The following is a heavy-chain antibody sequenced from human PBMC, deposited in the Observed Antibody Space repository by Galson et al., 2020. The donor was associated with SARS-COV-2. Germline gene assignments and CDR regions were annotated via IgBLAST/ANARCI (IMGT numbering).Heavy chain of an antibody. J-gene: IGHJ4*02. D-gene: IGHD1-26*01. CDR1: GFSFSRYA. Sequence: GGSLRLSCAASGFSFSRYAMHWVRQAPGKGLEWVAVMSNDGTNAYYADSVKGRFTISRDNSKNTLYLQMNSLRAEDTAVSYCAGDLEEWELLSPFDYWGQGTLLTVSS. CDR2: MSNDGTNA. CDR3: AGDLEEWELLSPFDY. V-gene: IGHV3-30*07.